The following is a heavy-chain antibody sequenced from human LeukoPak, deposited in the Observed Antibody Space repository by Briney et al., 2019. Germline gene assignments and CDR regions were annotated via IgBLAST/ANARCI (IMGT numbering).Heavy chain of an antibody. Sequence: PSETLSLTCTVSGGSISSSSYYWGWIRQPPAKGLEWIGSIYYSGSTYYNPSLKSRVTISVDTSKNQFSLKLSSVTAADTAVYYCARLEAVAAGYWGQGTLVTVSS. V-gene: IGHV4-39*01. D-gene: IGHD6-13*01. CDR3: ARLEAVAAGY. CDR2: IYYSGST. CDR1: GGSISSSSYY. J-gene: IGHJ4*02.